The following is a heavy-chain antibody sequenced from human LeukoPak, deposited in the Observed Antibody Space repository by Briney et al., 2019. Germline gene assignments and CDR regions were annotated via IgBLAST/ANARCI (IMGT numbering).Heavy chain of an antibody. J-gene: IGHJ4*02. CDR1: GGSITTNNFY. Sequence: SETLSLTCTVSGGSITTNNFYWGWIRQPPGKGLEWIGTIYYNGGSTYYNPSLKSRVTISVDTSKNQFSLKLSSVTAADTAVYYCARGMRWLQLGGFVYWGQGTLVTVSS. CDR3: ARGMRWLQLGGFVY. CDR2: IYYNGGST. V-gene: IGHV4-39*07. D-gene: IGHD5-24*01.